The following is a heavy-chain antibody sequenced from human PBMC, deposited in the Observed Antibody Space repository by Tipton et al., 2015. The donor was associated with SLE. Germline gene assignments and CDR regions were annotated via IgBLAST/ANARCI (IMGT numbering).Heavy chain of an antibody. D-gene: IGHD3-3*01. V-gene: IGHV3-30*02. Sequence: SLRLSCAASGFTFSSYSMNWVRQAPGKGLEWVAFIRYDGSDKDYADSVKGRFTISRDISKNTLYLQMNSLRPEDSAVYYCAKDSDYDFWSAYSGYWGQGTLVTVSS. CDR3: AKDSDYDFWSAYSGY. J-gene: IGHJ4*02. CDR1: GFTFSSYS. CDR2: IRYDGSDK.